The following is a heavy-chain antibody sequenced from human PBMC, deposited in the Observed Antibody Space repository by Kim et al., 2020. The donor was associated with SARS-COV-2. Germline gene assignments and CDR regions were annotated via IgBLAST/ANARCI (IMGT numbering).Heavy chain of an antibody. V-gene: IGHV3-21*01. CDR1: GFTFSSYS. J-gene: IGHJ6*02. Sequence: GGSLRLSCAASGFTFSSYSMHWVRQAPGKGLEWVSSINGGGAYIYYADSVKGRFTISRDNARNSLYLQMNSLRAEDTAVYYCAREPTTQSWGQGTTVTVSS. D-gene: IGHD1-1*01. CDR3: AREPTTQS. CDR2: INGGGAYI.